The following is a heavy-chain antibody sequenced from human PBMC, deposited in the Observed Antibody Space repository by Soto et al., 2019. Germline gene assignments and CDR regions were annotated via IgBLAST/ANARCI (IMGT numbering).Heavy chain of an antibody. CDR2: ISGTGAYI. CDR1: GFTFSNYN. J-gene: IGHJ5*02. CDR3: AREGALKPFSS. V-gene: IGHV3-21*01. Sequence: GGSLRLSCVASGFTFSNYNVNWVRQAPGKGLEWVSHISGTGAYIHYADAVKGRFTISRDNAKSSVYLQMNSLRAEDTAVYYCAREGALKPFSSWGQGALVTVSS.